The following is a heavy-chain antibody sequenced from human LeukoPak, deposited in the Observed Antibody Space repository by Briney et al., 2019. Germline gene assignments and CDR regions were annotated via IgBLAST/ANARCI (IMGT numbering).Heavy chain of an antibody. V-gene: IGHV3-21*01. Sequence: GGSLRLSCAASGFNLNSYMLNWVRQAPGKGLEWVSSISSTGSYIYYADSVKGRFTISRDNAKNSLYLQMNSLRAEDTAVYYCARRGPTIVGANDAFDIWGQGTMVTVSS. D-gene: IGHD1-26*01. CDR3: ARRGPTIVGANDAFDI. J-gene: IGHJ3*02. CDR2: ISSTGSYI. CDR1: GFNLNSYM.